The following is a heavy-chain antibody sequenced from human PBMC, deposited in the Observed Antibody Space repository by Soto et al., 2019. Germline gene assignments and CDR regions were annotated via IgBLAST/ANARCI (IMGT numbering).Heavy chain of an antibody. CDR2: INHGGST. CDR1: GGSFSGYY. V-gene: IGHV4-34*01. J-gene: IGHJ4*02. D-gene: IGHD3-10*01. CDR3: AGGTVLRDGPGFDY. Sequence: QVQLQQWGAGLLKPSETLSLTCAVYGGSFSGYYWSWIPQPPGKGLAWIGQINHGGSTNYNPSPTRRVTISVDTSKNQFSLKLSSVTAAGTAVYYCAGGTVLRDGPGFDYWGQGALVTVSS.